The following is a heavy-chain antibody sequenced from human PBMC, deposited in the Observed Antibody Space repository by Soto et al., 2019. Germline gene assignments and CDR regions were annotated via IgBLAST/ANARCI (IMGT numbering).Heavy chain of an antibody. CDR2: MNPNSGGT. V-gene: IGHV1-2*04. CDR1: GYTFPGYY. CDR3: ARGEPGGYYYYYYGMDV. Sequence: ASVKVSCKASGYTFPGYYMHWVRQAPGQGLEWMGWMNPNSGGTNYAQKFQGWVTMTRDTSISTAYMELSRLRSDDTAVYYCARGEPGGYYYYYYGMDVWGQGTTVTVSS. D-gene: IGHD2-2*01. J-gene: IGHJ6*02.